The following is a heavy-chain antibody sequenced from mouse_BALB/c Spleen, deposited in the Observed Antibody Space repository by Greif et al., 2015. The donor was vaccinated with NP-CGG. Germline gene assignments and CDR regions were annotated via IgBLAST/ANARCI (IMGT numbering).Heavy chain of an antibody. CDR3: GTRGDDYYYYFDY. CDR1: GYSFTGYF. CDR2: INPYNGDT. V-gene: IGHV1-37*01. J-gene: IGHJ2*01. Sequence: VQLQQSGPELVKPGASVKISCKASGYSFTGYFMNWVKQSHGKSLEWIGRINPYNGDTFYNQKFKGKATLTVDKSSSTAHMDRLSLTADDSAVYDCGTRGDDYYYYFDYWGQGTTLTVSA. D-gene: IGHD2-3*01.